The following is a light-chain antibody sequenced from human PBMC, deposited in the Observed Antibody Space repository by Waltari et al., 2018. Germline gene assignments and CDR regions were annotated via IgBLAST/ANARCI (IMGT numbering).Light chain of an antibody. V-gene: IGLV3-9*01. CDR1: NIGSKN. CDR3: QVWDSSAVV. Sequence: SYELTQPLSVSVALGQTARIPCGENNIGSKNLHWYKQEPGQAPVLVIYRDSKRPSAIPERFSGSNSGNTATLTISRAQAGDEADYYCQVWDSSAVVFGGGTNLIVL. J-gene: IGLJ2*01. CDR2: RDS.